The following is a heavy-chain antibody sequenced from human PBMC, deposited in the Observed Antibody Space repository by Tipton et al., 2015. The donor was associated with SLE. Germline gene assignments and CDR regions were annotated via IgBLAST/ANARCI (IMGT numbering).Heavy chain of an antibody. CDR1: GFTFDDYA. CDR3: ARDRGRFGDYFDY. J-gene: IGHJ4*02. Sequence: SLRLSCAASGFTFDDYAMYWVRQAPGKGLEWVSGISWNSGSIGYADSVKGRFTISRDNAKNSLYLQMNSLRAEDTAVYYCARDRGRFGDYFDYWGQGTLVTVSS. D-gene: IGHD1-26*01. V-gene: IGHV3-9*01. CDR2: ISWNSGSI.